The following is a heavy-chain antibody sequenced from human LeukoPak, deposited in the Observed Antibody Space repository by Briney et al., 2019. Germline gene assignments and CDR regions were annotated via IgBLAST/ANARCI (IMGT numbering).Heavy chain of an antibody. CDR2: INDRGSA. CDR3: ARDTVPGDSFDI. Sequence: PSETLSLTCIVSAGSISSVDYYWSWLREYPGKGLEWIGYINDRGSAYYNPSLKSRVTISVDTSKNQFSLKLTAVTAADTAVYYCARDTVPGDSFDIWGQGTMVTVSS. CDR1: AGSISSVDYY. J-gene: IGHJ3*02. V-gene: IGHV4-31*03.